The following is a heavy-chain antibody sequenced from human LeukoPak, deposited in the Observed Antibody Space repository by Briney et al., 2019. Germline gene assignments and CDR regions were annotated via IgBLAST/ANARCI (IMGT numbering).Heavy chain of an antibody. J-gene: IGHJ5*02. Sequence: SETLSLTCTVSGGSISSSSYYWGWIRQPPGKGLEWIGSIYYSGSTYYNPSLKSRVTISVDTSNNQFSPKLSSVTAADTAVYYCARHGLRYCSSTSCYPLNWFDPWGQGTLVTVSS. V-gene: IGHV4-39*01. CDR1: GGSISSSSYY. CDR2: IYYSGST. CDR3: ARHGLRYCSSTSCYPLNWFDP. D-gene: IGHD2-2*01.